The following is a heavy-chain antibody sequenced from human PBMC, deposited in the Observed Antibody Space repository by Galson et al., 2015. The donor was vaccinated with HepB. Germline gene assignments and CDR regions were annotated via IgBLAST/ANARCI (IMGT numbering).Heavy chain of an antibody. D-gene: IGHD2-2*01. CDR3: ARADIVVVPAAIFGAKVDY. V-gene: IGHV3-30-3*01. J-gene: IGHJ4*02. CDR1: GFTFSSYA. Sequence: SLRLSCAASGFTFSSYAMHWVRQAPGKGLEWVAVISYDGSNKYYADSVKGRFTISRDNSKNTLYLQMNSLRAEDTAVYYCARADIVVVPAAIFGAKVDYWGQGTLVTVSS. CDR2: ISYDGSNK.